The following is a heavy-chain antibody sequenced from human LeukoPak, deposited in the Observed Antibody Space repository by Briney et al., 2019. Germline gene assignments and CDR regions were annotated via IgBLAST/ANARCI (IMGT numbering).Heavy chain of an antibody. Sequence: SETLSLTCTVSGDSMSNYYWSWIRQPAGKGLEWIGRIYTSGTTAYNPSLKSRVTMSMDKSKDQFSLKVTSVAAADTAIYYCARGMTFYYDSRGYDGALDIWGQGTMVTVSS. CDR1: GDSMSNYY. D-gene: IGHD3-22*01. V-gene: IGHV4-4*07. J-gene: IGHJ3*02. CDR2: IYTSGTT. CDR3: ARGMTFYYDSRGYDGALDI.